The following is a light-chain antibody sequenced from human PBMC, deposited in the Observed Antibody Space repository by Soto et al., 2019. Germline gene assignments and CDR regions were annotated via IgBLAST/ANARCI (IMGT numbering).Light chain of an antibody. CDR3: QQYGSSPFT. J-gene: IGKJ3*01. Sequence: EIVLTQSPGTLSLSPGERATLSCRASQSVSSSYLAWYQQKPRQAPRLLIYGASSRATGIPDRFSGSGSGTVFTLTISRLEPEDFAVYYCQQYGSSPFTFGPGNKVDIK. CDR1: QSVSSSY. V-gene: IGKV3-20*01. CDR2: GAS.